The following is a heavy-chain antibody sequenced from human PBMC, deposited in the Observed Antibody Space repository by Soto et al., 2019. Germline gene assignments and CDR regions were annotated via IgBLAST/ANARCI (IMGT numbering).Heavy chain of an antibody. CDR3: ARDSPYYGDYYYYGMDV. D-gene: IGHD4-17*01. J-gene: IGHJ6*02. Sequence: PGGSLRLSCAASGFTFSSYWMSWVRQAPGKGLEWVANIKQDGSEKYYVDSVKGRFTISRDNAKNSLYLQMNSLRAEDTAVYYCARDSPYYGDYYYYGMDVWGQGTTVTVSS. CDR2: IKQDGSEK. V-gene: IGHV3-7*05. CDR1: GFTFSSYW.